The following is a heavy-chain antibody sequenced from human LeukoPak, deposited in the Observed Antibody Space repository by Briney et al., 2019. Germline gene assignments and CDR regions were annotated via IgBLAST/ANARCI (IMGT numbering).Heavy chain of an antibody. CDR2: ISINSSYI. Sequence: GGSLRLSCASSGFTFSSYSMNWVRQAPAKGLEGVSSISINSSYIYYADSVKHRFTISRDNAKNSLYLQMNSLRAEDTAVYCCARAGVGATLIFDFGGQGTLVTVPS. D-gene: IGHD1-26*01. J-gene: IGHJ4*02. CDR3: ARAGVGATLIFDF. V-gene: IGHV3-21*01. CDR1: GFTFSSYS.